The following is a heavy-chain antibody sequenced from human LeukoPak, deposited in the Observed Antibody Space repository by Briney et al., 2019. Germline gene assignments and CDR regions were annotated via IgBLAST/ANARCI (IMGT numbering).Heavy chain of an antibody. CDR3: ASVMVYAAYDAFDI. CDR2: IYYSGST. Sequence: PSETLSLTCTVSGGSISSYYWSWIRQPPGKGLEWIGYIYYSGSTNYNPSLKSRVTISVDTSKNQLSLKLSSVTAADTAVYYCASVMVYAAYDAFDIWGQGTMVTVSS. J-gene: IGHJ3*02. CDR1: GGSISSYY. D-gene: IGHD2-8*01. V-gene: IGHV4-59*01.